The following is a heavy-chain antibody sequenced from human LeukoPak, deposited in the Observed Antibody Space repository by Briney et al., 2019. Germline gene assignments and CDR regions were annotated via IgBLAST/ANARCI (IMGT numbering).Heavy chain of an antibody. Sequence: GGSLRLSCVVSGYTFSTNMLTWVRQAPGKGLEWVANILQGGKESYRVESVKGRFTVSRDNAKNSLFLHMNSLSADDTAVYYWMCAHGFWGKGTLVSVSS. CDR2: ILQGGKES. CDR3: MCAHGF. V-gene: IGHV3-7*01. J-gene: IGHJ4*02. D-gene: IGHD2-2*03. CDR1: GYTFSTNM.